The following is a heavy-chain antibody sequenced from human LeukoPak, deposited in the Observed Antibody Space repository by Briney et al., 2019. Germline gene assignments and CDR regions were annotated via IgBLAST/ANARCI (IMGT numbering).Heavy chain of an antibody. CDR3: AKDLEYSNIWYRFH. CDR1: GFTFSSYS. CDR2: ISSSSSTI. Sequence: GGSLRLSCAASGFTFSSYSMNWVRQAPGKGLEWVSYISSSSSTIYYADSVRGRFTISRDNSKNTLYLQMNSLRAEDTAVYYCAKDLEYSNIWYRFHWGQGTLVTVSS. D-gene: IGHD6-13*01. V-gene: IGHV3-48*01. J-gene: IGHJ4*02.